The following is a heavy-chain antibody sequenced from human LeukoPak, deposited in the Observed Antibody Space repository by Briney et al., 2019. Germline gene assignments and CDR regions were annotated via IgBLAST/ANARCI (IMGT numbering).Heavy chain of an antibody. CDR1: GGTFSSYA. D-gene: IGHD4-23*01. CDR3: ARDYNSEYGGNATGFDI. V-gene: IGHV1-69*05. J-gene: IGHJ3*02. CDR2: IIPILGTA. Sequence: ASVKVSCTASGGTFSSYAVSWVRQAPGPGLEWMGGIIPILGTAKCAQKFPGSVTITTAESKSTAYMKPSSLRTEDTAVYYCARDYNSEYGGNATGFDIWGQGTMVTVS.